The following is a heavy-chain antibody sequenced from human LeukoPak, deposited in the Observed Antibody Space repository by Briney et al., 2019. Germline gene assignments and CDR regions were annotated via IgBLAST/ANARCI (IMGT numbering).Heavy chain of an antibody. CDR1: GYTFTGYY. CDR2: INPNSGGT. Sequence: ASVKVSCKASGYTFTGYYMHWVQQAPGQGLEWMGWINPNSGGTNYAQKFQGRVTMTRDTSISTAYMELSRLRSDDTAVYYCARLYDFWSGYIGRDYWGQGTLVTVSS. D-gene: IGHD3-3*01. V-gene: IGHV1-2*02. J-gene: IGHJ4*02. CDR3: ARLYDFWSGYIGRDY.